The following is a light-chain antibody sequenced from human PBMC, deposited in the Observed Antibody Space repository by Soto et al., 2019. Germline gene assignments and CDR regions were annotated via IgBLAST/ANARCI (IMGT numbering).Light chain of an antibody. CDR3: QQYNNWPPYT. V-gene: IGKV3D-15*01. CDR1: QNVSSN. J-gene: IGKJ2*01. CDR2: GAS. Sequence: EIGMTQSPATLSVSPGERATLSCRASQNVSSNLAWYQQKPGQAPRLLIYGASTRATGIPARFSGSGSGTEFTLTISSLQSEDFALYFCQQYNNWPPYTFGQGTKVEIE.